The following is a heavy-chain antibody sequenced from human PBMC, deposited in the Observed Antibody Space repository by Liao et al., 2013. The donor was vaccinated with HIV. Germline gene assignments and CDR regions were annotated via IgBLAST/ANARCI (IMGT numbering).Heavy chain of an antibody. V-gene: IGHV4-34*01. D-gene: IGHD2-15*01. CDR1: GGSFSGYY. CDR2: INHSGST. CDR3: ARLHCSGGSCYSPDPFDY. Sequence: QVQLQQWGAGLLKPSETLSLTCAVYGGSFSGYYWSWIRQPPGKGLEWIGEINHSGSTNYNPSLKSRVTISVDTSKNQFSLKLSSVTAADTAVYYCARLHCSGGSCYSPDPFDYWGQGTLVTVSS. J-gene: IGHJ4*02.